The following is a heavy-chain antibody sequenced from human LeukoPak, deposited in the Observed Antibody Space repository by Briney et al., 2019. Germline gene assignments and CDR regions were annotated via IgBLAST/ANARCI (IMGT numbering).Heavy chain of an antibody. V-gene: IGHV4-59*08. Sequence: PSETLSLTCTVSGGSISSYYWSWIRQPPGKGLEWIGYIYYSGSTNYNPSLKSRVTISVDTSKNQFSLKLSSVTAADTAVYYCARRPRDFGGNSGMDVWGQGTTVTVSS. CDR3: ARRPRDFGGNSGMDV. CDR2: IYYSGST. D-gene: IGHD4-23*01. J-gene: IGHJ6*02. CDR1: GGSISSYY.